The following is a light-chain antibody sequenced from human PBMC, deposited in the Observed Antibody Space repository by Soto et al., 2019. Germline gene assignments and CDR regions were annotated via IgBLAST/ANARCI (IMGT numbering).Light chain of an antibody. CDR1: QSVSSK. Sequence: EIVMTQSPATLSLSPGERATLSCRASQSVSSKLAWYQQKPGQAPRLLIYAASTRATGIPARFSGSGSGTEFTLTISSLQSEDFAIYYCQQYNIWRTFGQGTDVEIK. CDR2: AAS. CDR3: QQYNIWRT. V-gene: IGKV3D-15*01. J-gene: IGKJ1*01.